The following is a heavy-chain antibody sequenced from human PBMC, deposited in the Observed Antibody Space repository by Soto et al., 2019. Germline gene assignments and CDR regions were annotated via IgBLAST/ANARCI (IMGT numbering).Heavy chain of an antibody. J-gene: IGHJ5*01. V-gene: IGHV1-3*01. Sequence: ASVKVSCKASGYTFTSYAVHWVRQAPGQRLEWMGWINAGNGNTKYSQRVQARVTITRDTSASTVYMELSSLRSEDTAVYYCANGSRSAELFSRGQRTSVTVSA. CDR3: ANGSRSAELFS. D-gene: IGHD3-10*01. CDR1: GYTFTSYA. CDR2: INAGNGNT.